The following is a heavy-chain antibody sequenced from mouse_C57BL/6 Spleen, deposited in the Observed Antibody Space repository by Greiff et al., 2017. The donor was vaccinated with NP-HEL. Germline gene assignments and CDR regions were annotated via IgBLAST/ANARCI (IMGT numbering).Heavy chain of an antibody. D-gene: IGHD2-4*01. J-gene: IGHJ2*01. Sequence: VQLQQSGPELVKPGASVKISCKASGYAFSSSWMNWVKQRPGKGLEWIGRIYPGDGDTNYNGKFKGKATLTADKSSSTAYMQLSSLTSEDSAVYFCARGNYDDLFDYWGQGTTLTVSS. CDR3: ARGNYDDLFDY. CDR1: GYAFSSSW. CDR2: IYPGDGDT. V-gene: IGHV1-82*01.